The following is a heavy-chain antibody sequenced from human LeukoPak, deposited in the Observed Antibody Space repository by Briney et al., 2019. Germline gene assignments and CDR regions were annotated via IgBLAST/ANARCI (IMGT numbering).Heavy chain of an antibody. Sequence: GGSLRLSCAASGFTFSSYGMHWVRQAPGKGPEWVAFIRSDGSNKYYADSVKGRFTISRDNSKNTLYLQMNSLRAEDTAIYYCARDPYNGAYSEGYYYYYMDVWGEGTTVTISS. J-gene: IGHJ6*03. V-gene: IGHV3-30*02. CDR2: IRSDGSNK. D-gene: IGHD1-1*01. CDR3: ARDPYNGAYSEGYYYYYMDV. CDR1: GFTFSSYG.